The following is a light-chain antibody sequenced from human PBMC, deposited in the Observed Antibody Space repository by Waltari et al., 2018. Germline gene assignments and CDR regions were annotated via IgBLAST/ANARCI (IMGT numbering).Light chain of an antibody. J-gene: IGKJ5*01. Sequence: DIQMTQFPSTLSASVGYRVTITCRASPTISTWLAWYQQKPGEAPKLLIYKASSLQFGVPSRFSGSGSGTEFTLTISSLQPDDFATYHCQQYNSYSAITFGQGTRQEIK. CDR3: QQYNSYSAIT. CDR2: KAS. CDR1: PTISTW. V-gene: IGKV1-5*03.